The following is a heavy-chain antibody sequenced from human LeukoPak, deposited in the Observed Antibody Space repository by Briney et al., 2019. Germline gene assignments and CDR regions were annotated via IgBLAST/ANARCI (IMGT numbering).Heavy chain of an antibody. V-gene: IGHV3-48*01. CDR1: GFTFSSYG. Sequence: GGSLLLSCAVSGFTFSSYGMNWGRQAPEEGLEGVAYISSRSSTIHYAASVKGRFTIFRANAMNSLHLQMDSLGAEDTAVYSCARSRYYGSGSPDAFDGWGHGTMVTVSS. D-gene: IGHD3-10*01. CDR2: ISSRSSTI. CDR3: ARSRYYGSGSPDAFDG. J-gene: IGHJ3*01.